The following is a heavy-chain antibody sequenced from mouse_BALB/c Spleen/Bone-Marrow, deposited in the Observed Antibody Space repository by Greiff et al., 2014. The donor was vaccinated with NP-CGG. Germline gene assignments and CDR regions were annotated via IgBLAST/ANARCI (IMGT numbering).Heavy chain of an antibody. CDR2: INPSTGYT. D-gene: IGHD1-1*01. CDR1: GYTFTSYW. V-gene: IGHV1-7*01. J-gene: IGHJ4*01. CDR3: ARQITTVDYAMDY. Sequence: QVQLQQPGAELAKPGASVKMSCKASGYTFTSYWMHRVKQRPGQGLEWIGYINPSTGYTEYNQKFKDKATLTADKSSSTAYMHLSSLTSEDSAVYYCARQITTVDYAMDYWGQGTSVTVSS.